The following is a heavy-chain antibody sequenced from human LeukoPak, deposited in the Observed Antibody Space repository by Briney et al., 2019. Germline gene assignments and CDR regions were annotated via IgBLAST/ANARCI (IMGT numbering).Heavy chain of an antibody. CDR1: GFAFSSQA. Sequence: GGSLRLSCAASGFAFSSQAMGWVRQAPGKGLEWVSVISDSGDLTYYADSVKGRFTISRDNSKNTLFLQMNSLRAEDTAVYYCAKDARRTSGWYFFDYWGQGALVTVSS. CDR3: AKDARRTSGWYFFDY. J-gene: IGHJ4*02. D-gene: IGHD6-19*01. V-gene: IGHV3-23*01. CDR2: ISDSGDLT.